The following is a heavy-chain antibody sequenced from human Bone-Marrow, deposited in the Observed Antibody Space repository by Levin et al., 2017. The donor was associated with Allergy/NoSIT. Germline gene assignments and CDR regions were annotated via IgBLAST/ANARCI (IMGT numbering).Heavy chain of an antibody. J-gene: IGHJ4*02. CDR1: GFTVRNNY. V-gene: IGHV3-53*01. D-gene: IGHD3-10*02. CDR2: IYSTGST. CDR3: ARNVPVTDLGY. Sequence: LSLTCAASGFTVRNNYVTWIRPGPGKGLEWVSLIYSTGSTYYADSVKGRFTISRDSSKNTVYLQMDSLRTEDTAIYYCARNVPVTDLGYWGRGTLVTVSS.